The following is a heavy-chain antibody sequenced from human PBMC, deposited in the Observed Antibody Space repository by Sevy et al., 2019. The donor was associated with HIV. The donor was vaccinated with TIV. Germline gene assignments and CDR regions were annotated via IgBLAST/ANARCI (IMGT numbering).Heavy chain of an antibody. CDR2: ISSSSSYI. V-gene: IGHV3-21*01. J-gene: IGHJ4*02. Sequence: GESLKISCAASGFTFSSYSMNWVRQAPGKGLEWVSSISSSSSYIYYADSVKGRFTISRDNAKNSLYPQMNSLRAEDTAVYYCARDNGSYSSSSFDYWGQGTLVTVSS. D-gene: IGHD6-6*01. CDR3: ARDNGSYSSSSFDY. CDR1: GFTFSSYS.